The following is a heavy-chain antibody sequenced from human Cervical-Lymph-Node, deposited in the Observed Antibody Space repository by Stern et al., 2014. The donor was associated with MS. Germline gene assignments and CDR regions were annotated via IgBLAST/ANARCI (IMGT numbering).Heavy chain of an antibody. CDR3: ARGAYCSGGSCYYYYYGMDV. CDR1: GGSISSYY. J-gene: IGHJ6*02. D-gene: IGHD2-15*01. Sequence: QVQLQESGPGLVKPSETLSLTCTVSGGSISSYYWSWIRQPPGKGLEWIGYIYYSGSTNYNPSLKSRVTISVDTSKNQFSLKLSSVTAADTAVYYCARGAYCSGGSCYYYYYGMDVWGQGTTVTVSS. V-gene: IGHV4-59*01. CDR2: IYYSGST.